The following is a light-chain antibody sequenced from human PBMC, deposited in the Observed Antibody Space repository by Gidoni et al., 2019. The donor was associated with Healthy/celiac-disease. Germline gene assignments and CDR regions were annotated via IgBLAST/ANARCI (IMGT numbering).Light chain of an antibody. J-gene: IGLJ2*01. CDR1: SSNIGAGYD. CDR2: GNS. Sequence: QSVLTQPPSVTGATGHRVTISCTGSSSNIGAGYDGHWYQQLPGTAPKPLIYGNSNRPSGVPDRFSGSESGTAASLAITGLQAEDEADYYCQSYGSSLSGSVFGGGTKLTVL. CDR3: QSYGSSLSGSV. V-gene: IGLV1-40*01.